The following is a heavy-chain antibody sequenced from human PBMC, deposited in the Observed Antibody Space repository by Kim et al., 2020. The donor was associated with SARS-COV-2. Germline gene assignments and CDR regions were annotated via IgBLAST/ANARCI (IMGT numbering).Heavy chain of an antibody. V-gene: IGHV3-13*01. J-gene: IGHJ2*01. CDR3: ARGGIAAAGSVPDGINWYFDL. CDR1: GFTFSSYD. CDR2: IGTAGDT. Sequence: GGSLRLSCAASGFTFSSYDMHWVRQATGKGLEWVSAIGTAGDTYYPGSVKGRFTISRENAKNSLYLQMNSLRAGDTAVYYCARGGIAAAGSVPDGINWYFDLWGRGTLVTVSS. D-gene: IGHD6-13*01.